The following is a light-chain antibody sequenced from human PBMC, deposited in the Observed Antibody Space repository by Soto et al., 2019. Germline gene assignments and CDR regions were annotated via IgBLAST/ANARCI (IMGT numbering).Light chain of an antibody. V-gene: IGKV3-20*01. J-gene: IGKJ4*01. CDR1: QSVSSCY. CDR3: QQYGSSPPFT. CDR2: GAS. Sequence: EIVLTQSPGTLSLSPGERATLSCRASQSVSSCYLAWYQHKPGQAPRLLIYGASSRATGIPDRFSRSGSGTDLSLTISRMQPQDVVLYYCQQYGSSPPFTFGGGTKVEIK.